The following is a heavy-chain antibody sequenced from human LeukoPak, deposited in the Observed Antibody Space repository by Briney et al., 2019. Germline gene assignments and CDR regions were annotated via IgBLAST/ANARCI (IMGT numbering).Heavy chain of an antibody. J-gene: IGHJ5*02. Sequence: GASVKVSCVASGYAFTAYYMHWVRQAPGQGLEWMGWININNGGTKNTQKLQGRVTMTRDTSISTAYMELSGLTSDDTAVYYCARGYCSGGSCYSVENWFDPWGQGTLVTVSS. CDR2: ININNGGT. CDR3: ARGYCSGGSCYSVENWFDP. D-gene: IGHD2-15*01. V-gene: IGHV1-2*02. CDR1: GYAFTAYY.